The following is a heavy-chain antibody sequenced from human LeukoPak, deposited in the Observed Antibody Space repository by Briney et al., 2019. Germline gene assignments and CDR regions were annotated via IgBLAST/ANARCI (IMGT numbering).Heavy chain of an antibody. CDR3: AREGRYCSSTSCPHMDV. D-gene: IGHD2-2*01. V-gene: IGHV4-38-2*02. CDR1: GYSISSGYY. CDR2: IYQSGST. J-gene: IGHJ6*04. Sequence: SETLSLICDVSGYSISSGYYWGWIRQPPGKGLEWIGSIYQSGSTYYSPSLKSRVTISVDTSKNHFSLKLTSVTAADTAVYYRAREGRYCSSTSCPHMDVWGKGTTVTVSS.